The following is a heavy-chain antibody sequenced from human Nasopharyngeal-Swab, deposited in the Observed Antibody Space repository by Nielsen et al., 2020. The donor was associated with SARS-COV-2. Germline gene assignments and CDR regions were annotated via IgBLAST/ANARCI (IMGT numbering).Heavy chain of an antibody. Sequence: GGSLRLSCAGSGLIVSSNYMSWVRQAPGKGLEWVSIIYSGGTTYYADSVRGRFTISRDNSKNTLSLQMSSLRAEDTAVYYCARVANHSMDSWGQGTLVTVSS. V-gene: IGHV3-53*01. CDR3: ARVANHSMDS. CDR1: GLIVSSNY. J-gene: IGHJ4*02. D-gene: IGHD1-14*01. CDR2: IYSGGTT.